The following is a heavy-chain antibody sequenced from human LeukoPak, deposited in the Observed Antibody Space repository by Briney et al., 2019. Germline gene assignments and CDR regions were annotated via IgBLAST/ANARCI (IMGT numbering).Heavy chain of an antibody. CDR2: ISWNSGSI. D-gene: IGHD3-22*01. V-gene: IGHV3-9*01. J-gene: IGHJ4*02. Sequence: PGGSLRLSCAASGFTFDDYAMHWVRQAPGKGLEWVSGISWNSGSIGYADSVKGRFTISRDNAKNSLYLQMNSLRAEDTALYYCAKDTYYDSSGYYHYWGQGTLVTVSS. CDR1: GFTFDDYA. CDR3: AKDTYYDSSGYYHY.